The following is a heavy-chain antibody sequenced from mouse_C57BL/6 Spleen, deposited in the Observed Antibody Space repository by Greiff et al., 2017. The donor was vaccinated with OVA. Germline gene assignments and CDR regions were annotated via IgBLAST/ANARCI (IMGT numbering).Heavy chain of an antibody. V-gene: IGHV1-81*01. D-gene: IGHD1-1*01. CDR1: GYTFTSYG. Sequence: VQLQQSGAELARPGASVKLSCKASGYTFTSYGISWVKQRTGQGLEWIGEIYPRSGNTYYNEKFKGKATLPADKSSSTAYMELRSLTSEDSAVYFCARGDGSSYEGYFDYGGQGTTLTVSS. CDR2: IYPRSGNT. J-gene: IGHJ2*01. CDR3: ARGDGSSYEGYFDY.